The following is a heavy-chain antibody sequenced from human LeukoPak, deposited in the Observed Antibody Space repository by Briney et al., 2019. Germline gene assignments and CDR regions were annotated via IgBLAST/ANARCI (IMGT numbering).Heavy chain of an antibody. CDR1: GFTFSSYG. D-gene: IGHD4/OR15-4a*01. V-gene: IGHV3-30*02. CDR2: IRYDGSNK. J-gene: IGHJ4*02. Sequence: PGGSLRLSCAASGFTFSSYGMHWVRQAPGKGLEWVAFIRYDGSNKYYAGSVKGRFTISRDNSKNTLYLQMNSLRAEDTAVYYCAKAFHDYPFDYWGQGTLVTVSS. CDR3: AKAFHDYPFDY.